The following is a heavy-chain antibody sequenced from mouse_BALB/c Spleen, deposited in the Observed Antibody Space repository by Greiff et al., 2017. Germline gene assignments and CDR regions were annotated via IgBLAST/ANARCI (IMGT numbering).Heavy chain of an antibody. Sequence: EVKVEESGGGLVKPGGSLKLSCAASGFTFSSYAMSWVRQTPEKRLEWVASISSGGSTYYPDSVKGRFTISRDNARNILYLQMSSLRSEDTAMYYCARAKDSHYYTYWGQGTLVTVSA. D-gene: IGHD1-2*01. CDR2: ISSGGST. J-gene: IGHJ3*01. CDR1: GFTFSSYA. CDR3: ARAKDSHYYTY. V-gene: IGHV5-6-5*01.